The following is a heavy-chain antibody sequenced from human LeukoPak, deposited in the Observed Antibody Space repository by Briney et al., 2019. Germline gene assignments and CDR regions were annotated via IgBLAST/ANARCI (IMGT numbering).Heavy chain of an antibody. CDR1: GFTFSSYW. V-gene: IGHV3-7*01. J-gene: IGHJ4*02. Sequence: PGGSLRLSCAASGFTFSSYWMSWVRQAPGKGLEWVANIKQDGSEKYYVDSVKGRFTISRDNAKNSLYLQTNSLRAEDTAVYYCVRSLRSGTYFDYWGQGTLVTVSS. D-gene: IGHD1-1*01. CDR3: VRSLRSGTYFDY. CDR2: IKQDGSEK.